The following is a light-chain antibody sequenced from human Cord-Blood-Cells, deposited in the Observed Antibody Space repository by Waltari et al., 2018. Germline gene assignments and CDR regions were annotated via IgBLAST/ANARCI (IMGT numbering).Light chain of an antibody. J-gene: IGLJ1*01. Sequence: QSALTQPRSVSGSPGQSVTISCTGTSSDVGGYNYVLWYQQHPGKAPKLRIYDVSKRPSGVPDRFSGSKSGNTASLTISGLQAEDEADYYCCSYAGSYTYVFGTGTKVTVL. CDR3: CSYAGSYTYV. V-gene: IGLV2-11*01. CDR2: DVS. CDR1: SSDVGGYNY.